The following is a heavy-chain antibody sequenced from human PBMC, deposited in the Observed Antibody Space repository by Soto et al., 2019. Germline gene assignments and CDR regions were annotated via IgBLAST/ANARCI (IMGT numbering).Heavy chain of an antibody. V-gene: IGHV3-30*18. CDR2: ISYDGSNK. CDR3: AKDLDCSGGSCYSDP. D-gene: IGHD2-15*01. CDR1: GFTFSSYG. Sequence: SLRLSCAASGFTFSSYGMHWVRQAPGKGLEWVAVISYDGSNKYYADSVKGRFTISRDNSKNTLYLQMNSLRAEDTAVYYCAKDLDCSGGSCYSDPWGQGTLVTVSS. J-gene: IGHJ5*02.